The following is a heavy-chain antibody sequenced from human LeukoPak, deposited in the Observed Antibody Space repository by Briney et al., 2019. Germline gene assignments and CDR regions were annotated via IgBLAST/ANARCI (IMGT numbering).Heavy chain of an antibody. CDR1: GFTFDDYA. CDR3: ARDQTTVTTAYFYY. V-gene: IGHV3-9*01. CDR2: ISWNSGSI. D-gene: IGHD4-11*01. Sequence: GRSLRLSCAASGFTFDDYAMHWVRQAPGKGLEWVSGISWNSGSIGYADSVKGRFTISRDDAKNSLYLQMNSLRAEDTAVYYCARDQTTVTTAYFYYWGQGTLVTVSS. J-gene: IGHJ4*02.